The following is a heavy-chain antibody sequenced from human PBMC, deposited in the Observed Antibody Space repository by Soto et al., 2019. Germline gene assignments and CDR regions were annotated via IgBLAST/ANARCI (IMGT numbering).Heavy chain of an antibody. D-gene: IGHD4-4*01. V-gene: IGHV3-7*01. CDR3: AKPPTGNVAFEV. CDR1: TFTFSRYW. CDR2: IRPAGNQG. Sequence: EVQLVESGGGLVQPGGSLRLSCAASTFTFSRYWMTWVRQAPGKGLEWLAYIRPAGNQGYYVDSVKGRFTISRDNAKSSLYLQMNSQRAEDTAVYYCAKPPTGNVAFEVWGQGTMVTVSS. J-gene: IGHJ3*01.